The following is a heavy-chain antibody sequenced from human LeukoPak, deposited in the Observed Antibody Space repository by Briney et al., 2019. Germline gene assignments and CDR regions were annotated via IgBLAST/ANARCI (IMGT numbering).Heavy chain of an antibody. CDR1: GFTFSSYG. Sequence: PGGSLRLSCAASGFTFSSYGMHWVRQAPGKGLEWVAVISYDGSNKYYADSVKGRFTISRDNSKNTLYLQMNSLRAEDTAVYYCARGIAAPKYYFDYWGQGTLVTVSS. V-gene: IGHV3-30*03. CDR3: ARGIAAPKYYFDY. D-gene: IGHD6-13*01. J-gene: IGHJ4*02. CDR2: ISYDGSNK.